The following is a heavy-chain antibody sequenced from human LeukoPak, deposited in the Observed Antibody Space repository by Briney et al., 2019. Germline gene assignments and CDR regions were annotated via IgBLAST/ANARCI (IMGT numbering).Heavy chain of an antibody. CDR1: GFTFRSYT. J-gene: IGHJ4*02. CDR2: ISSSSSPI. Sequence: GGSLRLSCAASGFTFRSYTMNWVRQSPGKGLEWVSSISSSSSPIYYADSVKGRFPISRDNAKKSLYLQMNSLRAEDTAMYYCARGFCTSTSCYGSYWGQGTLVTVSS. D-gene: IGHD2-2*01. CDR3: ARGFCTSTSCYGSY. V-gene: IGHV3-21*01.